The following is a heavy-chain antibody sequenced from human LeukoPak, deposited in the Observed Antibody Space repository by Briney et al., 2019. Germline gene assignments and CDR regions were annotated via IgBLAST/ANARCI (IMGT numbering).Heavy chain of an antibody. V-gene: IGHV3-48*03. CDR1: GFTFSSYE. CDR2: ISSSGSTI. Sequence: GGSLRLSCAASGFTFSSYEMNWVRQAPGKGLEWVSYISSSGSTIYYADSVKGRFTISRDNAKNSLYLQMNSLRAEDTAVYYCAKSRPPYDSSGYFDYWGQGTLVTVSS. CDR3: AKSRPPYDSSGYFDY. D-gene: IGHD3-22*01. J-gene: IGHJ4*02.